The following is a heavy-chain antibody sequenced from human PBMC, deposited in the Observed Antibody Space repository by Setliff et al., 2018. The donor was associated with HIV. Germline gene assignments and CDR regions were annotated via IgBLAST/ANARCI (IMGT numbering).Heavy chain of an antibody. CDR2: ITGSSDTI. Sequence: GGSMRLSCTTSGFTFGDYAFSWFRQAPGKGLEWVSYITGSSDTIYYADSVKGRFTISRDNAKNSLYLQMNTLRAEDTAVYYCAREGITGTTLHPYWGQGTLVTVSS. CDR1: GFTFGDYA. J-gene: IGHJ4*02. V-gene: IGHV3-48*03. D-gene: IGHD1-7*01. CDR3: AREGITGTTLHPY.